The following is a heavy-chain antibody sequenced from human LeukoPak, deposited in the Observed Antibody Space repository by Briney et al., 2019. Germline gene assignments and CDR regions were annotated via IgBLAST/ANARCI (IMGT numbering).Heavy chain of an antibody. Sequence: PGGSLRLSCAASGFTVSSNYMSWVRQAPGKGLEWVSVIYSGGSTYYADSVKGRFTISRDNSKNTLYLQMNSLRAEDTAVYYCARDKEAGGSYLYYFDYWGQGTLVTVSS. CDR3: ARDKEAGGSYLYYFDY. D-gene: IGHD1-26*01. V-gene: IGHV3-66*01. CDR2: IYSGGST. CDR1: GFTVSSNY. J-gene: IGHJ4*02.